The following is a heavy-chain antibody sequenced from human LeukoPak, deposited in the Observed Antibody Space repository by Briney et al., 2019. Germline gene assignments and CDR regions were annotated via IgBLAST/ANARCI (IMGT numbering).Heavy chain of an antibody. J-gene: IGHJ5*02. D-gene: IGHD5-12*01. V-gene: IGHV4-39*01. CDR1: GGSISSSSYY. Sequence: SETLSLTCTVSGGSISSSSYYWGWIRPPPGKGLEWIGSIYYSGSTYYNPSLKSRVTISVDTSKNQFSLKLSSVTAADTAVYYCARHKGVYEYSGYDLGGWFDPWGQGTLVTVSS. CDR3: ARHKGVYEYSGYDLGGWFDP. CDR2: IYYSGST.